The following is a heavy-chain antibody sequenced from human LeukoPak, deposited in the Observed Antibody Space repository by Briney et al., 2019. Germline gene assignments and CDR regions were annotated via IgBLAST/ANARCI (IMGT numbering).Heavy chain of an antibody. V-gene: IGHV4-59*11. CDR2: ISYIGST. D-gene: IGHD4-17*01. Sequence: SETLSLTCAVSTDSFTSHYWTWIRQPPGKGLEWIGYISYIGSTNYNPSLKSRVTISIDTSKNQFSLRLSSVTAADTAVYYCARDVVTVTKGFDIWGQGTMVSVSS. CDR3: ARDVVTVTKGFDI. J-gene: IGHJ3*02. CDR1: TDSFTSHY.